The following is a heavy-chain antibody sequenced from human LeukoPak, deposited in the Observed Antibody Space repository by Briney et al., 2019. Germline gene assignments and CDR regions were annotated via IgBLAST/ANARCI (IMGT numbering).Heavy chain of an antibody. CDR3: ARDVTIYCSGGSCYSATRPYFDY. CDR1: GGSLSSYY. V-gene: IGHV4-4*07. D-gene: IGHD2-15*01. J-gene: IGHJ4*02. Sequence: PSETLSLTCTVSGGSLSSYYWSWIRQPAGKGLEWIGRIYTSGSTNYNPSLKSRVTMSVDTSKNQFSLKLSSVTAADTAVYYCARDVTIYCSGGSCYSATRPYFDYWGQGTLVTVSS. CDR2: IYTSGST.